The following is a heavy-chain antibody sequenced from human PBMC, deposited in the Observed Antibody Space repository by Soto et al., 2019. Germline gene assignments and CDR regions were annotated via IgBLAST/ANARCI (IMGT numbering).Heavy chain of an antibody. CDR3: AREGSELDYYYYGMDV. D-gene: IGHD3-10*01. Sequence: PSETLSLTCTVPGGSISSYYWSWIRQPPGKGLEWIGYIYYSGSTNYNPSLKSRVTISVDTSKNQFSLKLSSVTAADTAVYYCAREGSELDYYYYGMDVWGQGTTVTVSS. CDR1: GGSISSYY. V-gene: IGHV4-59*01. CDR2: IYYSGST. J-gene: IGHJ6*02.